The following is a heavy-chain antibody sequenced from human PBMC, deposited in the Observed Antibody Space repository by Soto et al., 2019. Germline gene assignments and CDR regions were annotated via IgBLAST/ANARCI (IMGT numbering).Heavy chain of an antibody. J-gene: IGHJ4*02. CDR2: ITSSGDTT. V-gene: IGHV3-64D*06. Sequence: TGGSLRLSCSASGFTFSLYALHWVRQAPGKGLEYASGITSSGDTTYYADSVKGRFTISRDNSKNTLYLQMSSLRPEDTAVYFCVRQLHPFDYWGQGALVTVSS. D-gene: IGHD1-26*01. CDR3: VRQLHPFDY. CDR1: GFTFSLYA.